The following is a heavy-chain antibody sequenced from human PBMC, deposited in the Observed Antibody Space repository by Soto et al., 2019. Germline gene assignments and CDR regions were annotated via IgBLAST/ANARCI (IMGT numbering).Heavy chain of an antibody. Sequence: QVQLVESGGGVVQPGGSLRLTCAASGFTFSEYGIHWVRQAPGKGLEWVAITSYDGRHTSYVVSVKGRFTISRDNSGNTAFLEMNRLRVEDTAVYYCAKTRNSVINYNYYDNMDVWGQGTTVTVSS. CDR2: TSYDGRHT. J-gene: IGHJ6*02. V-gene: IGHV3-30*18. CDR1: GFTFSEYG. CDR3: AKTRNSVINYNYYDNMDV. D-gene: IGHD3-10*01.